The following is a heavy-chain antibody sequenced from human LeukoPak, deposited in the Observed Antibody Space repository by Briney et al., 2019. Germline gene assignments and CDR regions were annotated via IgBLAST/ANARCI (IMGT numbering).Heavy chain of an antibody. CDR3: ARRGSGSYSPHYFDC. CDR1: GGSISSYY. V-gene: IGHV4-4*09. Sequence: PSQTLSLTCTVSGGSISSYYWSWIRQPPGKGLEWIGYIYTSGSTNYNPSLKCRVTLSVDPSKKQFSLKLSSVTAADTAVYYCARRGSGSYSPHYFDCWGQGTLVTVSS. CDR2: IYTSGST. J-gene: IGHJ4*02. D-gene: IGHD3-10*01.